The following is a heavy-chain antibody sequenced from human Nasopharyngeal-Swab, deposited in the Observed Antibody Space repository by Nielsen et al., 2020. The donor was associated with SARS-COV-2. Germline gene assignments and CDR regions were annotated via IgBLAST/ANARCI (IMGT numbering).Heavy chain of an antibody. Sequence: GGSLRLSCAASGFTFSSYGMSWVRQAPGKGLEGVANIKQDGSEKYYVDSVKGRFTISRDNAKNSLYLQMNSLRAEDTAVYYCARDPHEGWVYWGQGTLVTVSS. J-gene: IGHJ4*02. CDR1: GFTFSSYG. CDR2: IKQDGSEK. D-gene: IGHD5-24*01. V-gene: IGHV3-7*01. CDR3: ARDPHEGWVY.